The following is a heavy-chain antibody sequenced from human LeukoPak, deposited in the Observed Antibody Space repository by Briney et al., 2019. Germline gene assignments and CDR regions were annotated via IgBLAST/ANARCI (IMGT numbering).Heavy chain of an antibody. D-gene: IGHD3-3*01. CDR1: GFTFSSYA. CDR2: ISGTGDTT. V-gene: IGHV3-23*01. J-gene: IGHJ4*02. Sequence: GGSLRLSCAASGFTFSSYAMNWVRQAPGKGLEWVSAISGTGDTTYYADSVKGRFTISRDNSKNTLYLQMNSLRAEDTAVYYCAKDPGNSYYDFWSGYYTGFYWGQGTLVTVSS. CDR3: AKDPGNSYYDFWSGYYTGFY.